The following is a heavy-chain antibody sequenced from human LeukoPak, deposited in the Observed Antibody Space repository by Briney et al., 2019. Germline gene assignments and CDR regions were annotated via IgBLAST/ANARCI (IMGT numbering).Heavy chain of an antibody. CDR3: ARTGSSRWHGDHYYFDY. D-gene: IGHD6-13*01. CDR2: INAGNGNT. CDR1: GYTFTSYA. J-gene: IGHJ4*02. V-gene: IGHV1-3*01. Sequence: ASVKVSCKASGYTFTSYAMYWVRQAPGQRLEWMGWINAGNGNTKYSQKFQGRVTITGDASASTAYMELSSLRSEDTAVFYCARTGSSRWHGDHYYFDYWGQGTLVTVSS.